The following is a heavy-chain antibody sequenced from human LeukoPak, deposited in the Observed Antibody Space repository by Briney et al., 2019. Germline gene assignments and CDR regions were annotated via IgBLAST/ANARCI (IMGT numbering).Heavy chain of an antibody. Sequence: SETLSLTCSLSGGSISTANHYWAWIRQPPGKGLDWVGSIYYTGNTYYNPSLKSRVTIFVDTSRNQFSLKLNSVTAADTALYYCARHVGTPRHFDFWGHGTLVTVSS. D-gene: IGHD3-10*01. CDR3: ARHVGTPRHFDF. J-gene: IGHJ4*01. CDR2: IYYTGNT. V-gene: IGHV4-39*01. CDR1: GGSISTANHY.